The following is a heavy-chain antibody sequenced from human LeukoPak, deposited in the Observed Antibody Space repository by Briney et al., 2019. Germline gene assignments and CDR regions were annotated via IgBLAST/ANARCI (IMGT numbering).Heavy chain of an antibody. J-gene: IGHJ6*02. D-gene: IGHD3-3*01. Sequence: ASVKVSCKASGYTFISYYMHWVRQAPGQGLEWMGIINTSGGSTSYAQKFQGRVTMTRDTSTSTVYMELSSLRSEDTAVYYCARASDVLRFLEWLSPSGYYYYGMDVWGQGTTVTVSS. V-gene: IGHV1-46*01. CDR2: INTSGGST. CDR1: GYTFISYY. CDR3: ARASDVLRFLEWLSPSGYYYYGMDV.